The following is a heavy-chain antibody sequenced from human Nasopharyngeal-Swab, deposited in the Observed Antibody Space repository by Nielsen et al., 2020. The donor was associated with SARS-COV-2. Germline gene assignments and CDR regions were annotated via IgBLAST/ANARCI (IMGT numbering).Heavy chain of an antibody. D-gene: IGHD3-22*01. CDR2: ISSSSTI. J-gene: IGHJ3*02. V-gene: IGHV3-69-1*01. CDR3: ARVSLYYYDSSGYYSEAFDI. Sequence: VRRGGGKGLEWVSYISSSSTIYYADSVKGRFTISRDNAKNSLYLQMNSLRAEDTAVYYCARVSLYYYDSSGYYSEAFDIWGQGTMVTVSS.